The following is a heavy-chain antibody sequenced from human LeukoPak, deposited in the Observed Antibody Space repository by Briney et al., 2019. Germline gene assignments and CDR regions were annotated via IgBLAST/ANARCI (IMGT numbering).Heavy chain of an antibody. Sequence: GRSLRLSCAASGFTFSSYGMHWVRQAPGKGLEWVAVISYDGSNKYYTDSVKGRLTISRDNSKDTLFLQMNSLRVEDTAVYYCAREGPRGNSQFDYWGQGTLVTVSS. V-gene: IGHV3-30*03. CDR2: ISYDGSNK. D-gene: IGHD2/OR15-2a*01. CDR3: AREGPRGNSQFDY. J-gene: IGHJ4*02. CDR1: GFTFSSYG.